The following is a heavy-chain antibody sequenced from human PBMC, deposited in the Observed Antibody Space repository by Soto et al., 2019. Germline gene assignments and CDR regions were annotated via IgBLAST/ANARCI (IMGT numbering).Heavy chain of an antibody. CDR2: IYYNGST. V-gene: IGHV4-59*11. CDR1: GGSINNHY. J-gene: IGHJ5*02. D-gene: IGHD2-15*01. CDR3: ASIRRFLGYCSGGSCYSTNWFDP. Sequence: PSETLSLTCTVSGGSINNHYWSWIRQPPGKGLEWLGYIYYNGSTNYNPSLKSRVTMSVDTSKNQFSLKLTSVTAADTAVYYCASIRRFLGYCSGGSCYSTNWFDPWGQGTLVTVSS.